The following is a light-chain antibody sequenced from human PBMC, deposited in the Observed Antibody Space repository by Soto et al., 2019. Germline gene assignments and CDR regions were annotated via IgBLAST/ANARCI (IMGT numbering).Light chain of an antibody. CDR2: AAS. V-gene: IGKV1-5*01. Sequence: DIVTITCRASQSISSWLAWFQQRPGKAPKFLIYAASNLESGVPSRFSGSGSGTDFTLTISSLEPEDFAVYYCQQRSNWPPITFGQGTRLEIK. J-gene: IGKJ5*01. CDR1: QSISSW. CDR3: QQRSNWPPIT.